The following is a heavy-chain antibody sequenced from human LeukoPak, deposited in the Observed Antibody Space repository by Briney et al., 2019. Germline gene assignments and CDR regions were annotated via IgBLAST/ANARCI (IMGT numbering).Heavy chain of an antibody. V-gene: IGHV3-15*01. CDR3: TTDGVGVEGATYDN. Sequence: PGGSLRLSCAASGFTFINAWMNWVRQAPGKGLEWVGRIKAKAHGGTIEYAAPVKGRFTISRDDSKNTLYLQMNSLKTEDTAVYYCTTDGVGVEGATYDNWGQGTLVSVSS. CDR2: IKAKAHGGTI. CDR1: GFTFINAW. J-gene: IGHJ4*02. D-gene: IGHD1-26*01.